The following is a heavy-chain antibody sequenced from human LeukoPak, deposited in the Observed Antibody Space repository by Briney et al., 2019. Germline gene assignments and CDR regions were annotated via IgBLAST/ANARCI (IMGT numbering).Heavy chain of an antibody. Sequence: GGSLRLSCAASGFTFSSYSMNWVRQAPGKGLEWVSSISSSSSYIYYADSVKGRFTISRDNAKNSLYLQMNSLRAEDTAVYYCAKDRVKGYYYDSSGYYPYWGQGTLVTVSS. J-gene: IGHJ4*02. CDR3: AKDRVKGYYYDSSGYYPY. CDR2: ISSSSSYI. V-gene: IGHV3-21*04. CDR1: GFTFSSYS. D-gene: IGHD3-22*01.